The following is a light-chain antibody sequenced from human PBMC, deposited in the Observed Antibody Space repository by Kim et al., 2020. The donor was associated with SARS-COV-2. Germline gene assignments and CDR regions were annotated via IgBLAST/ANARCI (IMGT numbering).Light chain of an antibody. CDR3: LYCYNGRRV. CDR2: DTS. CDR1: TEAVAPRSH. Sequence: PGWTVTPHCGSSTEAVAPRSHPYWLQQKPGRAPRTLIYDTSNNHSWTPARLSGSLRGGKAALTLSGALAEDEDEYYCLYCYNGRRVFGGGTQLTVL. J-gene: IGLJ2*01. V-gene: IGLV7-46*01.